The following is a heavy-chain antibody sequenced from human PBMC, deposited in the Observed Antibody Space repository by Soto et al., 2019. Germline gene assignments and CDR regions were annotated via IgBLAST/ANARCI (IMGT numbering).Heavy chain of an antibody. CDR2: ISGSGGST. D-gene: IGHD3-3*01. CDR3: ATQPTIFGVD. J-gene: IGHJ4*02. V-gene: IGHV3-23*01. Sequence: EVQLLESGGGLVQPGGSLRLSCAASGFTFSSYAMSWVRQAPWKGLQWVSAISGSGGSTYYADSVKGRFTISIDNSKNTLYLQMNSLIAEDTAVYYCATQPTIFGVDWGQGTLVTVSS. CDR1: GFTFSSYA.